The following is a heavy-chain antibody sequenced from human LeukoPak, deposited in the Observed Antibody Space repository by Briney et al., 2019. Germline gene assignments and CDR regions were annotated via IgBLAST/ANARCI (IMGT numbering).Heavy chain of an antibody. CDR3: AKEFPGIAAAGFDY. CDR1: GFTFSSYG. V-gene: IGHV3-30*18. Sequence: HPGGSGRLSCAASGFTFSSYGMHWVRQAPGKGLEWVAVISYDGSNKYYADSVKGRFTISRDRSKNTLYLQMNSLRAEDTAVYYCAKEFPGIAAAGFDYWGQGNLVTVS. CDR2: ISYDGSNK. J-gene: IGHJ4*02. D-gene: IGHD6-13*01.